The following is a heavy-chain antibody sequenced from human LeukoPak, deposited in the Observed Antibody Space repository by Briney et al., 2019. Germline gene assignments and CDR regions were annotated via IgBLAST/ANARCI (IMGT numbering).Heavy chain of an antibody. D-gene: IGHD1/OR15-1a*01. CDR3: ARNKRADI. CDR2: IKQDGSET. J-gene: IGHJ3*02. V-gene: IGHV3-7*01. CDR1: GFTFNNYW. Sequence: GSLRLSCAASGFTFNNYWMHWVRQVPGKGLEWVANIKQDGSETNYVDSVRGRFTISRDNAKNSLSLQMISLRAEDTALYYCARNKRADIWGQGTMVTVSS.